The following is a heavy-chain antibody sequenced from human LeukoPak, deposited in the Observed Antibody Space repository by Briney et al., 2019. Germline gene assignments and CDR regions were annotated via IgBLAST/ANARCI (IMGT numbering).Heavy chain of an antibody. CDR3: ASVAYCGGDCYSNY. CDR2: ISYDGSNK. V-gene: IGHV3-30*03. D-gene: IGHD2-21*02. J-gene: IGHJ4*02. Sequence: GGSLRLSCAASGFTFSSYGMHWVRQAPGRGLEWVAVISYDGSNKYYADSVKGRFTISRDNSKNTLYLQMNSLRAEDTAVYYCASVAYCGGDCYSNYWGQGTLVTVSS. CDR1: GFTFSSYG.